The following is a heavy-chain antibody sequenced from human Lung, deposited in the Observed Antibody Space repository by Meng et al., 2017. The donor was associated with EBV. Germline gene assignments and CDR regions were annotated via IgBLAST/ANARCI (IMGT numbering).Heavy chain of an antibody. J-gene: IGHJ5*02. D-gene: IGHD6-6*01. CDR1: GGSSRFGDYH. CDR2: IYDSGST. CDR3: AREYSSSSGLPGP. V-gene: IGHV4-30-4*08. Sequence: QVQSQESGPGLVKPSQTLSLPCTVPGGSSRFGDYHWSWIRQPPGKGLEWIGYIYDSGSTSYNPSLMSRVTISVDTSRNQFSLKLTSVTAADTAVYYCAREYSSSSGLPGPWGQGTLVTVSS.